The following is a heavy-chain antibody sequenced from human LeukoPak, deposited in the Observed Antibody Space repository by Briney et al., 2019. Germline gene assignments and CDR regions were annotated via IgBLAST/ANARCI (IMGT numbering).Heavy chain of an antibody. CDR1: GGSIGRGSYY. Sequence: SETLSLTCSVSGGSIGRGSYYWGWIRQSPGKGLEWIGSIYYSGSTNYNPSLKSRVTISIDTSKNQFSLKLSSVTAADTAMYFCARGGIVPSATYDYWGQGTLVTVSS. J-gene: IGHJ4*02. D-gene: IGHD1-26*01. V-gene: IGHV4-39*07. CDR3: ARGGIVPSATYDY. CDR2: IYYSGST.